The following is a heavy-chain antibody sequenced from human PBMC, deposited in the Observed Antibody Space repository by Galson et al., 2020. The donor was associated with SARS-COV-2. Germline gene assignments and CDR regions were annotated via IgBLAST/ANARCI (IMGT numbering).Heavy chain of an antibody. CDR2: ISGSGGST. V-gene: IGHV3-23*01. CDR1: GFTFSSYA. CDR3: AAPRFLEWLLIGVLDY. Sequence: GGSLRLSCAASGFTFSSYAMSWVRQAPGKGLAWVSAISGSGGSTYYADSVKGRFTISRDNSKNTLYLQMNSLRAEDTAVYYCAAPRFLEWLLIGVLDYWGQGTLVTVSS. J-gene: IGHJ4*02. D-gene: IGHD3-3*01.